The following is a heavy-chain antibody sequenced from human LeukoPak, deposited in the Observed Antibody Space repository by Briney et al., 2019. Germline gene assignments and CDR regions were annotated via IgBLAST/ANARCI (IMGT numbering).Heavy chain of an antibody. CDR3: AKFGYYYDSSGSDY. J-gene: IGHJ4*02. D-gene: IGHD3-22*01. CDR2: INQDGSEK. V-gene: IGHV3-7*01. CDR1: GFTFSRYW. Sequence: PGGSLRLSCAASGFTFSRYWMSWVRQAPGKGLEWVANINQDGSEKYYVDSVKGRFTISRDNARNSLYLQMNSLRAEDAAVYYCAKFGYYYDSSGSDYWGQGTLVTVSS.